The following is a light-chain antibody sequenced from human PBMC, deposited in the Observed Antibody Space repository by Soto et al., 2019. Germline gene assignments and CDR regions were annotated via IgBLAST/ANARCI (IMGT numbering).Light chain of an antibody. CDR2: AAS. V-gene: IGKV1-39*01. CDR1: QSISSY. Sequence: DIQMTQSPSSLSASVGDRVTITCRASQSISSYLNWYQQKPGKAPKLLIYAASSLQSGVPSSFSSSRYGTNFPLTISSLQPEDFATYYGQQSYSTPWTVGQGIKEEIK. CDR3: QQSYSTPWT. J-gene: IGKJ1*01.